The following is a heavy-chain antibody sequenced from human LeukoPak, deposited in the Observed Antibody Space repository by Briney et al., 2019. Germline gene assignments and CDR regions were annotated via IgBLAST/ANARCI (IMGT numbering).Heavy chain of an antibody. J-gene: IGHJ5*02. V-gene: IGHV3-7*04. CDR2: IKADGSEK. CDR1: GFTVRNYW. CDR3: ARGGESRAILHH. Sequence: GGSLRLSCAASGFTVRNYWMNWVRQAPGKGLEWVANIKADGSEKDCVDSVKGRYTISRDNAKNSLYLQMNSLRVEDTALYFCARGGESRAILHHWGQGTLVTVSS. D-gene: IGHD3-16*01.